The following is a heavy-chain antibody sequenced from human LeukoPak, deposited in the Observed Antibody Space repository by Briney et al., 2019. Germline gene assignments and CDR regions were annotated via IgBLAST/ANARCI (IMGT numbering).Heavy chain of an antibody. CDR1: GFTFSSYS. J-gene: IGHJ4*02. CDR2: ISSSSSYI. Sequence: GRSLRLSCAASGFTFSSYSMNWVRQAPGKGLEWVSSISSSSSYINYADSVKGRFTISRDNAKNSLYLQMNSLRAEDTAVYYCARATDGDYVPYWGQGTLVTVSS. D-gene: IGHD4-17*01. V-gene: IGHV3-21*01. CDR3: ARATDGDYVPY.